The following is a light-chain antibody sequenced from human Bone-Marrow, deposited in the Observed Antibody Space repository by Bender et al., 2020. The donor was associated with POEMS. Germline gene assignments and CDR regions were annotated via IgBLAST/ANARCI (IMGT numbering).Light chain of an antibody. CDR3: CSYAGSSAWV. CDR2: SSH. Sequence: QSVLTQPPSASGTPGQRVTISCSGGSSNIGAHAVNWYQHLPGTAPKLLIYSSHRRPSEVPDRFSGSRSGTSASLAIGGRKSEDEADYYCCSYAGSSAWVFGTGTKVTVL. V-gene: IGLV1-44*01. J-gene: IGLJ1*01. CDR1: SSNIGAHA.